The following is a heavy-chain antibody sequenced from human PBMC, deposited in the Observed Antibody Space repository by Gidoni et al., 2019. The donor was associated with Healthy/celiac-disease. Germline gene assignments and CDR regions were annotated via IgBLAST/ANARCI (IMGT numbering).Heavy chain of an antibody. Sequence: QLQLQESGPGLVKPSETLSLTCTVPGGSISSSTYYWGWLRQPPGTGLELIGSIYYRGSTYYNPSPKRRCTISVDTSKNQFSRKLSSVTAADTAVYYGARGGDIVVVPAASRYYYYYYGMEVWGQGTTVTVSS. D-gene: IGHD2-2*01. CDR2: IYYRGST. CDR1: GGSISSSTYY. J-gene: IGHJ6*02. CDR3: ARGGDIVVVPAASRYYYYYYGMEV. V-gene: IGHV4-39*01.